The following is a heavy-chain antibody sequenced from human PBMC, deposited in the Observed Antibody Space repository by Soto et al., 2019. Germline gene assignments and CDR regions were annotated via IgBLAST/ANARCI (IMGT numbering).Heavy chain of an antibody. CDR3: ARASKGYYYGSGLSYYYYMDV. Sequence: SETLSLTCTVSGDSISSYYWSWIRQPPGKGLEWIGYIYYSGSTNYNPSLKCRVTISVDTSKNQFSLKLSSVTAADTAVYYCARASKGYYYGSGLSYYYYMDVWGKGTTVTVSS. CDR1: GDSISSYY. D-gene: IGHD3-10*01. CDR2: IYYSGST. V-gene: IGHV4-59*01. J-gene: IGHJ6*03.